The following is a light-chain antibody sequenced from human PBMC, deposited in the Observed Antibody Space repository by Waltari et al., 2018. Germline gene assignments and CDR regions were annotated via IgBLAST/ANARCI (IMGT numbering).Light chain of an antibody. V-gene: IGKV3-20*01. CDR3: HDSAT. J-gene: IGKJ1*01. CDR1: QTVTGSY. Sequence: IVLTQYPGTLYLSPGERATLSCRASQTVTGSYLACYQQKPGQAPRLLIYGASIRATGIPDRFSGSGSGTEFTLTISRLEPEDFAVYYCHDSATFGQGTKVEIK. CDR2: GAS.